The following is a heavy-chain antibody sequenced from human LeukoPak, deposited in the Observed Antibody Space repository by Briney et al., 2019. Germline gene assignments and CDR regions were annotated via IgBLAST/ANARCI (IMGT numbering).Heavy chain of an antibody. D-gene: IGHD2-15*01. J-gene: IGHJ6*02. CDR2: IIPIFGTA. V-gene: IGHV1-69*13. Sequence: GASVKVSCKASGGTFISYAISWVRQAPGQGLEWMGGIIPIFGTAIYAQRFQGRVTITADESTSTAYMELSSLRSEDTAVYYCAREGWPGQIEYYYYGMDVWGQGTTVTVSS. CDR1: GGTFISYA. CDR3: AREGWPGQIEYYYYGMDV.